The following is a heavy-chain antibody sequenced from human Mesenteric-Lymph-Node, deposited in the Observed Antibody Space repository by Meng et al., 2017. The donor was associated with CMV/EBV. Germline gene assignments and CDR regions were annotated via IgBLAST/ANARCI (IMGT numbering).Heavy chain of an antibody. CDR2: INPNSGGT. CDR1: FPGYY. V-gene: IGHV1-2*06. Sequence: FPGYYLHWVRQAPGQGLEYMGRINPNSGGTNYPQKFQGRVTMTRATSISTAYMELSSLRSDDTAVYYCARGGPYYDILTGYPYYFDYWGQGTLVTVSS. D-gene: IGHD3-9*01. CDR3: ARGGPYYDILTGYPYYFDY. J-gene: IGHJ4*02.